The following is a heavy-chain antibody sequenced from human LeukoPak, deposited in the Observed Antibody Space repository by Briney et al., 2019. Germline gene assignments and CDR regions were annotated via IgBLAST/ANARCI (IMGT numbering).Heavy chain of an antibody. CDR3: ARDARQSRSGTVGGYYYYGMDV. J-gene: IGHJ6*04. D-gene: IGHD3-10*01. CDR2: TRNKANSYTT. V-gene: IGHV3-72*01. CDR1: GFTFSDHY. Sequence: PGGSLRLSCAASGFTFSDHYMDWVRQAPGKGLEWVGRTRNKANSYTTEYAASVKGRFTISRGDSKNSLYLQMNSLKTEDTAVYYCARDARQSRSGTVGGYYYYGMDVWGKGTTVTVSS.